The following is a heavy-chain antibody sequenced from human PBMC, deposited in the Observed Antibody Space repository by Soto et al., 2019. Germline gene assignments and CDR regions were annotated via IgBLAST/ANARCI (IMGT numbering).Heavy chain of an antibody. CDR2: IIPIFGTA. Sequence: SVKVSCKASGGTFSSYAISWVRQAPGQGLEWMGGIIPIFGTANYAQKFQGRVTITADESTSTTYMELSSLRSEDTAVYYCARGLAYCGGDCYWAAFDTWGQGTMVTVSS. CDR3: ARGLAYCGGDCYWAAFDT. CDR1: GGTFSSYA. D-gene: IGHD2-21*02. J-gene: IGHJ3*02. V-gene: IGHV1-69*13.